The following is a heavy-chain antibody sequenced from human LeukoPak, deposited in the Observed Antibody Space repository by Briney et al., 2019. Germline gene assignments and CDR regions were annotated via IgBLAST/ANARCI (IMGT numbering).Heavy chain of an antibody. V-gene: IGHV3-15*01. D-gene: IGHD6-13*01. Sequence: PGGSLRLSCAASGFTFSNAWMSWVRQAPGKGLKWVGRIKSKTDGGTTDYAAPVKGRFTISRDDSKNTLYLQMNSLKTEDTAVYYCTTDAVYSTYYGMDVWGQGTTVTVSS. J-gene: IGHJ6*02. CDR3: TTDAVYSTYYGMDV. CDR1: GFTFSNAW. CDR2: IKSKTDGGTT.